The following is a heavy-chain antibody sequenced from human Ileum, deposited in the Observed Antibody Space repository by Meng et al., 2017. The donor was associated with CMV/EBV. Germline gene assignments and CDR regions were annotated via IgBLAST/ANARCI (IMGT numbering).Heavy chain of an antibody. V-gene: IGHV3-30*02. D-gene: IGHD4-17*01. CDR2: IRYDGSNK. CDR3: AKDLGDYEDYYYYGMDV. CDR1: GFTFSSYG. J-gene: IGHJ6*02. Sequence: GESLKISCAASGFTFSSYGMHWVRQAPGKGLEWVAFIRYDGSNKYYADSVKGRFTISRDNSKNTLYLQMNSLRAEDTAVYYCAKDLGDYEDYYYYGMDVWGQGTTVTVSS.